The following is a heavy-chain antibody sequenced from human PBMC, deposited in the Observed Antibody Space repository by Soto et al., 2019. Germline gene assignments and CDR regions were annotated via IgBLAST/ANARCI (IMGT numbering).Heavy chain of an antibody. V-gene: IGHV1-24*01. Sequence: ASVKVSCKVSGYTLTELSMHWVRQAPGKGLEWMGGFDPEDGETIYAQKFQGRVTMTEDTSTDTAYMELRSLRTEDTVVYYCARGHSYYYGSGIVYWGQGTLVTVSS. D-gene: IGHD3-10*01. CDR3: ARGHSYYYGSGIVY. J-gene: IGHJ4*02. CDR1: GYTLTELS. CDR2: FDPEDGET.